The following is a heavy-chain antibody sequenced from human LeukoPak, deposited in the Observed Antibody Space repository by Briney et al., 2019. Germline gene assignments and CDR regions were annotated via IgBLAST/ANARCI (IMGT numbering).Heavy chain of an antibody. CDR2: ISGSGGST. CDR3: AKDQQVLRYFDWSMGDYFDY. V-gene: IGHV3-23*01. CDR1: GFTFSSYA. D-gene: IGHD3-9*01. Sequence: GASLRLSCAASGFTFSSYAMSWVRQAPGKGLEWASAISGSGGSTYYADSVKGRFTISRDNSKSTLYLQMNSLRAEDTAVYYCAKDQQVLRYFDWSMGDYFDYWGQGTLVTVSS. J-gene: IGHJ4*02.